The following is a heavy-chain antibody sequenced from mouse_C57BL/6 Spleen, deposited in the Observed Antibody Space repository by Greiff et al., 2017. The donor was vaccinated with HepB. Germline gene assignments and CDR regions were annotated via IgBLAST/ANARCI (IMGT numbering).Heavy chain of an antibody. D-gene: IGHD2-2*01. J-gene: IGHJ2*01. CDR1: GYAFSSSW. CDR3: AEWFFDY. V-gene: IGHV1-82*01. CDR2: IYPGDGDT. Sequence: QVQLQQSGPELVKPGASVKISCKASGYAFSSSWMNWVKQRPGKGLEWIGRIYPGDGDTNYNGKFKGKATLTADKSSSTAYMQLSSLTSEDSAVCLCAEWFFDYWGQGTTLTVSS.